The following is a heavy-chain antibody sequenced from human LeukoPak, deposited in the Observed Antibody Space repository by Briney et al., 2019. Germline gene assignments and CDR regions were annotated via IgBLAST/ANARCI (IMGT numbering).Heavy chain of an antibody. J-gene: IGHJ5*02. CDR2: IKQDGSEK. CDR1: GFTFSSYW. V-gene: IGHV3-7*01. D-gene: IGHD5-18*01. Sequence: GGSLRLSCAASGFTFSSYWMSWVRQAPGKGLEWVANIKQDGSEKYYVDSVKGRFTISRDNAKNTLYLQMNSLRAEDTAVYYCARDLRYSYQNSRRFDPWGQGTLVTVSS. CDR3: ARDLRYSYQNSRRFDP.